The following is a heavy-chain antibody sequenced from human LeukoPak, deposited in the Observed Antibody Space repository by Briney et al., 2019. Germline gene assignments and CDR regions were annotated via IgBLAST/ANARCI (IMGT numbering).Heavy chain of an antibody. CDR2: IYYSGST. J-gene: IGHJ6*03. D-gene: IGHD5-18*01. CDR1: GGSISSYY. CDR3: ASRASDTAMIDYYYYMDV. V-gene: IGHV4-59*01. Sequence: PSETLSLTCTVSGGSISSYYWSWIRQPPGKGLEWIGYIYYSGSTNYNLSLKSRVTISVDTSKNQFSLKLSSVTAADTAVYYCASRASDTAMIDYYYYMDVWGKGTTVTVSS.